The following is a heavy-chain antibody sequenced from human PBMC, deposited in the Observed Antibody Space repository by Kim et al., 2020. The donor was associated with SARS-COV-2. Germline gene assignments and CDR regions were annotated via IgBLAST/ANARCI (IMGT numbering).Heavy chain of an antibody. J-gene: IGHJ6*03. CDR3: ASSSRGSFSPFYYYMDV. V-gene: IGHV3-53*01. D-gene: IGHD6-25*01. CDR1: GLIVSSNY. Sequence: GGSLRLSCAASGLIVSSNYMAWVRQAPGKRLEWVSIIYGGGITNYADSVKGRFTISRDNTNNALSLQMSSLRGEDTAVYYCASSSRGSFSPFYYYMDVWGKGTTVTVSS. CDR2: IYGGGIT.